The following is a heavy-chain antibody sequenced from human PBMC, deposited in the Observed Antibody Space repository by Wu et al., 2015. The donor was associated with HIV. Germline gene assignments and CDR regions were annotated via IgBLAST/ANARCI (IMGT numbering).Heavy chain of an antibody. CDR3: ARDFGDFDPSRD. CDR2: IDAYNGNT. D-gene: IGHD3-10*01. CDR1: GYTFITSG. Sequence: QVQLVQSGPEVKKSGASVKVSCKASGYTFITSGINWVRQAPGQGLEWMGWIDAYNGNTNYAQNFQGRVTMTTDTSTSTAYMELRSLRFDDTAVYYCARDFGDFDPSRDWGQGTLVTVSS. J-gene: IGHJ4*02. V-gene: IGHV1-18*01.